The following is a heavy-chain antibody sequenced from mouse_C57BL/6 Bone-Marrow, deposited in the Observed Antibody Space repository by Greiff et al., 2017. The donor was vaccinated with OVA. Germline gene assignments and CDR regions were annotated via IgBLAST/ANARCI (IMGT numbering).Heavy chain of an antibody. Sequence: EVKLQESGPGLVKPSQSLSLTCSVTGYSITSGYYWNWIRQFPGNKLEWMGYISYDGSNNYNPSLKNRISITRDTSKNQFFLKLNSVTTEDTATYYCARRDSSGYAYWGQGTLVTVSA. CDR3: ARRDSSGYAY. V-gene: IGHV3-6*01. CDR1: GYSITSGYY. D-gene: IGHD3-2*02. J-gene: IGHJ3*01. CDR2: ISYDGSN.